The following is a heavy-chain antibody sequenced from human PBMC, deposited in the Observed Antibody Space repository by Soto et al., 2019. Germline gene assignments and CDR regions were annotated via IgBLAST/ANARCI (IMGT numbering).Heavy chain of an antibody. D-gene: IGHD2-15*01. CDR1: GFIFSNYA. Sequence: GGSLRLSCAPSGFIFSNYAMSWVRQARGKGLEWVSAISGSGADTYYTESVKGRFTISRDNFKNTLYLQMNSLRAEDTAVYYCAKDTGRGGGSVFDYWGPGTLVTVSS. J-gene: IGHJ4*02. CDR3: AKDTGRGGGSVFDY. V-gene: IGHV3-23*01. CDR2: ISGSGADT.